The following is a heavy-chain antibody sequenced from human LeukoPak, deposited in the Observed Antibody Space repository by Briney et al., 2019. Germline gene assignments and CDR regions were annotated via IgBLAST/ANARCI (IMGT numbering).Heavy chain of an antibody. CDR3: ARRKGSGSYIYVRDNLYYFDY. CDR1: GGSISSSHYY. J-gene: IGHJ4*02. V-gene: IGHV4-39*01. Sequence: PSETLSLTCTVSGGSISSSHYYWGWIRQPPGKGLEWIGSIYYSGSTYYNPSLKSRVTISVDTSKNQFSLKLSSVTAADTAVYYCARRKGSGSYIYVRDNLYYFDYWGQGTLVTVSS. D-gene: IGHD3-10*01. CDR2: IYYSGST.